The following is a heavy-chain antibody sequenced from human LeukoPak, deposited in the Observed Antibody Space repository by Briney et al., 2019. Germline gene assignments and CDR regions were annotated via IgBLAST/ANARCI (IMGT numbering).Heavy chain of an antibody. D-gene: IGHD4-17*01. V-gene: IGHV4-39*07. J-gene: IGHJ4*02. Sequence: SETLSLTCTVSGGSISSGGYYWGWIRQPPGKGLEWIGSIYHSGSVYFNPSPKSRVTISVDTSNNQFSLKLSSVTAADTAVYYCASTITVTTDYWGQGTLVTVSS. CDR3: ASTITVTTDY. CDR1: GGSISSGGYY. CDR2: IYHSGSV.